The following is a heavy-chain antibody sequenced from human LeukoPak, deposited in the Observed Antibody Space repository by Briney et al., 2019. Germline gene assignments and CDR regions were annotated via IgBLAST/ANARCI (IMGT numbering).Heavy chain of an antibody. J-gene: IGHJ4*02. V-gene: IGHV4-61*02. CDR1: GGSISSGSYY. CDR3: ARAHDTVTTGDFDY. CDR2: IYTSGST. D-gene: IGHD4-11*01. Sequence: SETLSLTCTVSGGSISSGSYYWSWIRQPAGKGLEWIGRIYTSGSTNYNPSLKSRVTISVDTSKNQFSLKLSSVTAADTAVYYCARAHDTVTTGDFDYWGQGTLVTVSS.